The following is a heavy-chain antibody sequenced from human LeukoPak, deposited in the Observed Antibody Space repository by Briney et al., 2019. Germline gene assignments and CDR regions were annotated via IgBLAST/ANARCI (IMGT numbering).Heavy chain of an antibody. CDR1: GFTFSSYA. CDR2: ISGSGGST. CDR3: AKALGPGIAVAGDY. D-gene: IGHD6-19*01. Sequence: GGSLRLSCAASGFTFSSYAMNWVRQAPGKGLEWVSAISGSGGSTYYAGSVKGRFTISRDNSKNTLYLQMNSLRAEDTAVYYCAKALGPGIAVAGDYWGQGTLVTVSS. J-gene: IGHJ4*02. V-gene: IGHV3-23*01.